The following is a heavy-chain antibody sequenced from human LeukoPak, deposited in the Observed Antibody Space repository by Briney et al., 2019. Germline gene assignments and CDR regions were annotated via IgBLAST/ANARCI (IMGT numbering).Heavy chain of an antibody. J-gene: IGHJ4*02. V-gene: IGHV1-2*02. CDR1: GYTFTGYY. D-gene: IGHD3-10*01. CDR2: INPNSGGT. Sequence: GSSVKVSCKASGYTFTGYYMHWVRQAPGQGLEWMGWINPNSGGTNYAQKFQGRVTMTRDTSISTAYMELSRLRSDDTAVYYCARRLVRGVIHGDAWGQGTLVTVSS. CDR3: ARRLVRGVIHGDA.